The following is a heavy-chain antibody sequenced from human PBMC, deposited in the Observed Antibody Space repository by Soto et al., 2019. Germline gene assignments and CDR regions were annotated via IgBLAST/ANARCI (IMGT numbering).Heavy chain of an antibody. CDR1: GGSFSGYY. V-gene: IGHV4-34*01. Sequence: PXGTLSLTCAVYGGSFSGYYWSWIRQPPGKGLEWIGEINHSGSTNYNPSLKSRVTISVDTSKNQFSLKLSSVTAADTAVYYCARGGDYGSGSYHDYWGQGTLVTVSS. CDR3: ARGGDYGSGSYHDY. D-gene: IGHD3-10*01. CDR2: INHSGST. J-gene: IGHJ4*02.